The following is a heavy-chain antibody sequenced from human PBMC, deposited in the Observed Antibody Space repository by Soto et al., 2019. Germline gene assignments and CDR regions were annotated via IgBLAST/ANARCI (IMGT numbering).Heavy chain of an antibody. CDR3: ASLKVGVFWGGYFHADY. CDR1: GFTFSSYS. D-gene: IGHD3-3*01. J-gene: IGHJ4*02. Sequence: EVQLVESGGGLVKPGGSLRLSCAASGFTFSSYSMNWVRQAPGKGLEWVSSISSSSSYIYYADSVKGRFTISRDNATNSLYLQMNSLRAEDTAVYYCASLKVGVFWGGYFHADYWGQGTLVAVSS. CDR2: ISSSSSYI. V-gene: IGHV3-21*01.